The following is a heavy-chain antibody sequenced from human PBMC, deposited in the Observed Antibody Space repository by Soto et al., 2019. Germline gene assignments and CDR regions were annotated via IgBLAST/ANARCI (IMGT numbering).Heavy chain of an antibody. CDR1: VDSVSSDNYY. V-gene: IGHV4-61*01. D-gene: IGHD3-16*01. Sequence: PSETLSLTCAFSVDSVSSDNYYWSRIPQPPGKGVEWIGYIYYSGTTNYNSYLKSRLSFSVDMSKNQFSLKLASVTAADTAVYFCARSQRGRTAFTFDYWGQGALVTVSS. CDR3: ARSQRGRTAFTFDY. J-gene: IGHJ4*02. CDR2: IYYSGTT.